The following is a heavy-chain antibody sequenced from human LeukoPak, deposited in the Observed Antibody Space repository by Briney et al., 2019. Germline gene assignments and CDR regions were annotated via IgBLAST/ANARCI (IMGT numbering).Heavy chain of an antibody. CDR3: VRGDNWNDVRAFYF. J-gene: IGHJ3*01. CDR2: TYYRSKWYS. V-gene: IGHV6-1*01. CDR1: GDSVSSNSAA. Sequence: SQTLSLTCAISGDSVSSNSAAWNWIRQSPSRGLQWLGRTYYRSKWYSDYSVSVESRITINPDTSKNQFSLQLDSVTPEDTAVYYCVRGDNWNDVRAFYFWGQGTMVTVSS. D-gene: IGHD1-1*01.